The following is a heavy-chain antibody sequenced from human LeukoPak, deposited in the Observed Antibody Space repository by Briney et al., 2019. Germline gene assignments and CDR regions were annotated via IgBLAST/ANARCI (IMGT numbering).Heavy chain of an antibody. CDR1: GGSISSGGYS. D-gene: IGHD2-2*01. CDR2: IYHSGST. J-gene: IGHJ1*01. CDR3: ATALGYCSSTSCYDVYFQH. V-gene: IGHV4-30-2*01. Sequence: SRTLSLTCAVSGGSISSGGYSWSWIRQPPGKGLEWIGYIYHSGSTYYNPSLKSRVTISVDRSKNQFSLKLSSVTAADTAVYYCATALGYCSSTSCYDVYFQHWGQGTLVTVSS.